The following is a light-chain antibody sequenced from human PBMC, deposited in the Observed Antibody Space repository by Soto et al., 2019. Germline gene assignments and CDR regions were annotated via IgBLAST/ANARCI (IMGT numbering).Light chain of an antibody. Sequence: DIQMTQSPSTLSASVGARVTITCRASQSISSWLAWYQQKPGKAPKLLIYDASSLESGVPSRFSGRGSGTEFTLTISSLQADDYATFYCQQYHTDWTFGQGTKVDIK. CDR3: QQYHTDWT. CDR2: DAS. J-gene: IGKJ1*01. V-gene: IGKV1-5*01. CDR1: QSISSW.